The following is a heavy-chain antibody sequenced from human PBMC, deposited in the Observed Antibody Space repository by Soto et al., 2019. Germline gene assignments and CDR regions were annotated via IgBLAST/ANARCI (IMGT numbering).Heavy chain of an antibody. CDR1: GGSFSGYY. CDR3: ARFFLKAGFYP. Sequence: QVQLQQWGAGLLKPSETLSLPCAVYGGSFSGYYWSWIRQPPGKGLEWIGEINHSGSTNYNPSLKSQVTISVDTSKNQFSRKLSSGTAADTAVYYCARFFLKAGFYPWGQGTLVTVSS. J-gene: IGHJ5*02. V-gene: IGHV4-34*01. CDR2: INHSGST.